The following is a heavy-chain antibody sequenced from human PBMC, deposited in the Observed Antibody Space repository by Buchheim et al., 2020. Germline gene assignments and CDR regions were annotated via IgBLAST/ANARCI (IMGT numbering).Heavy chain of an antibody. CDR1: GFTFSGYG. J-gene: IGHJ4*02. Sequence: QVQLVESGGGVVQPARSLGLSCSASGFTFSGYGMHWVRQAPGKGLEWVARIWFDGSAEEYADFVKGRFSISRDNSKNTLFLQMSSLGAEDTAVYYCASNYYDSSGYTKLFDYWGQGTL. V-gene: IGHV3-33*01. D-gene: IGHD3-22*01. CDR3: ASNYYDSSGYTKLFDY. CDR2: IWFDGSAE.